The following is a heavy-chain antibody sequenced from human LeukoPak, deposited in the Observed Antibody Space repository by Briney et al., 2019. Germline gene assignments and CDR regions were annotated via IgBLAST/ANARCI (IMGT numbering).Heavy chain of an antibody. J-gene: IGHJ4*02. D-gene: IGHD3-22*01. CDR1: GFTFSTYI. CDR3: ARDHESSGYPTSDY. CDR2: IKAGAEAT. V-gene: IGHV3-23*01. Sequence: GGSLRLSCGASGFTFSTYIMTWVRQAPGKGLEWVSTIKAGAEATFYADSVKDRFTISRDNSKNTLYLQMNSLRADDTALYFCARDHESSGYPTSDYWAQGPLVTASS.